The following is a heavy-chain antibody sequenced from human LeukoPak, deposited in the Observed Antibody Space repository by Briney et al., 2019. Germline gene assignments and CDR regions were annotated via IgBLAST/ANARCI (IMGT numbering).Heavy chain of an antibody. CDR2: IIPIFGTA. CDR1: GGTFSSYA. CDR3: ARVGKAAAGFHFDY. Sequence: GSSVKVFCKASGGTFSSYAISWVRQAPGQGLEWMGGIIPIFGTANYAQKFQGRVTITTDESTSTAYMELSSLRSEDTAVYYCARVGKAAAGFHFDYWGQGTLVTVSS. J-gene: IGHJ4*02. V-gene: IGHV1-69*05. D-gene: IGHD6-13*01.